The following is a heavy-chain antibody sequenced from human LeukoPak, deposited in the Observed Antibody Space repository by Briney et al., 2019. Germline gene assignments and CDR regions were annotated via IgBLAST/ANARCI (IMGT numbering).Heavy chain of an antibody. CDR1: GYMFTGYY. Sequence: PSVKLSCKASGYMFTGYYMPWARHATAQGLGWMGCINTNSGGTNYAQKFQGRVTITRDTSISTAYMDLNRLRSDDTAVYYCARVVAVTGTPVYYMDVWGKGTTVTVSS. J-gene: IGHJ6*03. V-gene: IGHV1-2*02. D-gene: IGHD6-19*01. CDR2: INTNSGGT. CDR3: ARVVAVTGTPVYYMDV.